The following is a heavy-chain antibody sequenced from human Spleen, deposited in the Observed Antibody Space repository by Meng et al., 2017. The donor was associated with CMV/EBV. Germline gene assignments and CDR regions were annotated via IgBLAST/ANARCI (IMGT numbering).Heavy chain of an antibody. CDR2: IYHGGKT. Sequence: SITNNDWWSGVRQPPGKGLEWIGEIYHGGKTHYNPSLTSRLTISVDRSKNQFSLKLSSVTAADTAVYYCARVGTYSGTYPTGYFDSWGQGTLVTVSS. D-gene: IGHD1-26*01. CDR1: SITNNDW. V-gene: IGHV4-4*02. CDR3: ARVGTYSGTYPTGYFDS. J-gene: IGHJ4*02.